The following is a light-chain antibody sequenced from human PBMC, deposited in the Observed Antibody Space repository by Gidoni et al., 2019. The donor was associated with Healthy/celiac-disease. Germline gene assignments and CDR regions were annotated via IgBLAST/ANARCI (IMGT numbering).Light chain of an antibody. CDR3: AAWDDSLNAWV. V-gene: IGLV1-44*01. CDR1: SSNIGSNT. Sequence: SVLTPPPSASGTPGQRVTISCSGSSSNIGSNTVNWYQQLPGTAPKLLIYSNNQRPSGVPDRFSGSKSGTSASLAISGLQSEDEADYYCAAWDDSLNAWVFGGGTKLTVL. J-gene: IGLJ3*02. CDR2: SNN.